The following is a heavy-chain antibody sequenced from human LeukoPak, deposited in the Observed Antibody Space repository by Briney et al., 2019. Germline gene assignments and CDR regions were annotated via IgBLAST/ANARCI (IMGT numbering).Heavy chain of an antibody. Sequence: GGFLRLSCAASGFTFSSYAMSWVRQAPGKGLEWVSAISGSGGSTYYADSVKGRFTISRDNSKNTLYLQMNSLRAEDTAVYYCAKAHCSSTSCYFDYWGQGTLVTVSS. V-gene: IGHV3-23*01. J-gene: IGHJ4*02. CDR2: ISGSGGST. D-gene: IGHD2-2*01. CDR3: AKAHCSSTSCYFDY. CDR1: GFTFSSYA.